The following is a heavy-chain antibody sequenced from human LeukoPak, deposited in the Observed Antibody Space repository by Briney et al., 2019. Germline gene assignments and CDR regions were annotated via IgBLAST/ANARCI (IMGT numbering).Heavy chain of an antibody. Sequence: GESLKISCKGSGYSFTSYYMHWVRQAPGQGLEWMGIINPSGGSTSYAQKFQGRVTMTRDMSTSTVYMELSSLRSEDTAVYYCARDQPLPTTMIPGDAFDIWGQGTMVTVSS. J-gene: IGHJ3*02. CDR1: GYSFTSYY. CDR2: INPSGGST. V-gene: IGHV1-46*01. CDR3: ARDQPLPTTMIPGDAFDI. D-gene: IGHD3-22*01.